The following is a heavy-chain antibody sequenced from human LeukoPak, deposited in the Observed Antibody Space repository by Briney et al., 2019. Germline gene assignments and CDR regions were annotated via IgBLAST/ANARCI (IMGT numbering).Heavy chain of an antibody. J-gene: IGHJ4*02. CDR3: AKSSAMVRGAQFDY. CDR2: ISGSGGST. Sequence: GGSLRLSCAASGFTFSSYAISWVRQAPGKGLEWVSAISGSGGSTYYADSVKGRFTISRDNSKNTLYLQMNSLRAEDTAVYYCAKSSAMVRGAQFDYWGQGTLVTVSS. D-gene: IGHD3-10*01. CDR1: GFTFSSYA. V-gene: IGHV3-23*01.